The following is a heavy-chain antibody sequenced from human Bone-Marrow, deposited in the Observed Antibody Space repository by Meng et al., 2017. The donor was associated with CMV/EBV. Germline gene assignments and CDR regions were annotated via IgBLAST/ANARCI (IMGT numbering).Heavy chain of an antibody. CDR3: ATLPKTGITIFGVVINDYGMDV. D-gene: IGHD3-3*01. J-gene: IGHJ6*02. CDR2: INPNSGGT. V-gene: IGHV1-2*02. Sequence: ASVKVSCKASGYTFTSYYMHWVRQAPGQGLEWMGWINPNSGGTNYEQKFQGRVTMTRDTSISTAYMELSRLRSDDTAVYYCATLPKTGITIFGVVINDYGMDVWGQGTTVTVSS. CDR1: GYTFTSYY.